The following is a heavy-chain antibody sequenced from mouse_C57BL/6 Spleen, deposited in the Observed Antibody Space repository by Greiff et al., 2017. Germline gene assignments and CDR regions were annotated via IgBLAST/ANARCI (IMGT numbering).Heavy chain of an antibody. J-gene: IGHJ2*01. CDR1: GYTFTSYW. CDR2: IYPSDSET. CDR3: ARERELGLRFDY. V-gene: IGHV1-61*01. D-gene: IGHD4-1*01. Sequence: QVQLQQPGAELVRPGSSVKLSCKASGYTFTSYWMDWVKQRPGQGLEWIGNIYPSDSETHYNQKFKDKATLTVDKSSSTAYMQLSSLTSEDSAVXYCARERELGLRFDYWGQGTTLTVSS.